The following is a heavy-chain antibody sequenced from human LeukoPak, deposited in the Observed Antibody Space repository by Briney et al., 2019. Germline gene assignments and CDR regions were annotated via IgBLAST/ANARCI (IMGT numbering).Heavy chain of an antibody. J-gene: IGHJ4*02. CDR2: INHSGST. V-gene: IGHV4-34*01. D-gene: IGHD3-3*01. CDR3: ARDVGRDFWSGYYLYFDY. Sequence: SETLSLTCAVYGGSFSGYYWSWSRQPPGKGLEWIGEINHSGSTNYNPSLKSRVTISVDTSKNQFSLKLSSATAADTAVYYCARDVGRDFWSGYYLYFDYWGQGTLVTVSS. CDR1: GGSFSGYY.